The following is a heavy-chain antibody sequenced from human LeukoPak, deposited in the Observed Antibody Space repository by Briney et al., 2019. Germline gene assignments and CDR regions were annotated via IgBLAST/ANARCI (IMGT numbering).Heavy chain of an antibody. V-gene: IGHV3-21*01. CDR2: ISSSSSYI. CDR1: GFTFSSYS. J-gene: IGHJ4*02. CDR3: ARNFDIDTTGAGY. D-gene: IGHD2-15*01. Sequence: GRSLRLSCAASGFTFSSYSMNWVRQAPGKGLEWVSSISSSSSYIYYADSVKGRFTISRDNAKNSLYLQMNSLRAEDTAVYYCARNFDIDTTGAGYWGQGTLVTVSS.